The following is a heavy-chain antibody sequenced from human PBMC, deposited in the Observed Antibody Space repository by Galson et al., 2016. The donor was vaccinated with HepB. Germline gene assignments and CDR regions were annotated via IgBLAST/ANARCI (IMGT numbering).Heavy chain of an antibody. CDR1: GYSFTNFW. CDR3: ARREGLALAGTHASY. J-gene: IGHJ4*02. Sequence: QSGAEVKKPGESLKISCKSSGYSFTNFWIGWVRQMPGKGLEWMGIIYPGDSETKYSPSFRGQVTISADKYISTAYLQWSSLKASDTAMYYCARREGLALAGTHASYWGQGTLVTVSS. CDR2: IYPGDSET. V-gene: IGHV5-51*01. D-gene: IGHD6-19*01.